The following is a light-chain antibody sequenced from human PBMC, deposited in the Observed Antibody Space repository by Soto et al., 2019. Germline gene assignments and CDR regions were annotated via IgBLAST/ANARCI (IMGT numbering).Light chain of an antibody. CDR2: VAS. V-gene: IGKV1-6*01. J-gene: IGKJ1*01. CDR1: QGIRNE. Sequence: AIQMTQSPSSLSASVGDRVTITCRASQGIRNELGWYQQRPGRTPKLLIYVASSLQSGVPSRFSASGSGTDFTLTIIGLQPEDFATYYCLQDHDYPRTFGQGTKVDMK. CDR3: LQDHDYPRT.